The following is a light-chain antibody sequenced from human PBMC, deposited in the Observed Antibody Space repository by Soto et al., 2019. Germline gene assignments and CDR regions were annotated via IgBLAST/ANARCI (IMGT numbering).Light chain of an antibody. Sequence: EIVLTQSPGTLSLSPGERATLSCRASQSINSDYLAWYQQKPGQSPRPLIYGASTRATGIPDRFSGSGSGTDFTHTISRLEPEDFAVYYCQQYDSSPRTFGQGTKVEIK. CDR2: GAS. V-gene: IGKV3-20*01. J-gene: IGKJ1*01. CDR3: QQYDSSPRT. CDR1: QSINSDY.